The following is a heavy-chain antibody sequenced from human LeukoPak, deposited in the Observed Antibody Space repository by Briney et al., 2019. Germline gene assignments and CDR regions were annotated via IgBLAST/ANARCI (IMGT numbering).Heavy chain of an antibody. Sequence: GGSLRLSCAASGFTFSSYDMHWVRQATGKGLEWVSAIGTAGDTYYPGSVKGRFTISRENAKNSLYLQMNSLRAGETAVYYCARGGLWFGEPLYDYWGQGTLVTVSS. V-gene: IGHV3-13*01. CDR3: ARGGLWFGEPLYDY. CDR2: IGTAGDT. D-gene: IGHD3-10*01. CDR1: GFTFSSYD. J-gene: IGHJ4*02.